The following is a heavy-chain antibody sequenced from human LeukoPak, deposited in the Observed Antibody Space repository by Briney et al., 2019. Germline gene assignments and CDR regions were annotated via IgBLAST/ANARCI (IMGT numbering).Heavy chain of an antibody. CDR1: GGSVSSGSYY. D-gene: IGHD5-18*01. J-gene: IGHJ4*02. V-gene: IGHV4-61*01. CDR2: IYYSGST. CDR3: AREAMYSYGNNFDY. Sequence: PSETLSLTCTVSGGSVSSGSYYWSWIRQPPGKGLEWIGYIYYSGSTNYNPSLKSRVTISVDTPKNQFSLKLSSVTAADTAVYHCAREAMYSYGNNFDYWGQGTLVTVSS.